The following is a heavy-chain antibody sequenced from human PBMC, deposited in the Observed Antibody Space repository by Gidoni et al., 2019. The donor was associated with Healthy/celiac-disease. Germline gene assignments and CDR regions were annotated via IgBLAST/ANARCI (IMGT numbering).Heavy chain of an antibody. CDR1: GYTFTGYY. V-gene: IGHV1-2*02. J-gene: IGHJ6*03. D-gene: IGHD2-2*01. Sequence: QVQLVQSGAEVKKPGASVKVSCKASGYTFTGYYMHWVRQAPGQGLEWMGWINPNSGGTNYAQKFQGRVTMTRDTSISTAYMELSRLRSDDTAVYYCAGSVPAGRGYYYYYMDVWGKGTTVTVSS. CDR3: AGSVPAGRGYYYYYMDV. CDR2: INPNSGGT.